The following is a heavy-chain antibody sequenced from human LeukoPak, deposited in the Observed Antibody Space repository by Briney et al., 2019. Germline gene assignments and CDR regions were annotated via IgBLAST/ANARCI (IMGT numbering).Heavy chain of an antibody. CDR2: IYYSGST. D-gene: IGHD3-22*01. J-gene: IGHJ1*01. V-gene: IGHV4-59*01. Sequence: PSETLSLTCTVSGGSISSYYWSWIRQPPGKGLEWIGYIYYSGSTNYNSSLKSRVTISVDTSKNQFSLKLSSVTAADTAVYYCARDYYDSSGYWPLQHWGQGTLVTVSS. CDR3: ARDYYDSSGYWPLQH. CDR1: GGSISSYY.